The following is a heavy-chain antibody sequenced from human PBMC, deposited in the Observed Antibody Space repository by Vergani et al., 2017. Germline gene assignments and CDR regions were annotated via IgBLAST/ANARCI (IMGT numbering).Heavy chain of an antibody. J-gene: IGHJ4*02. V-gene: IGHV3-23*01. CDR1: GFTFSSYA. CDR3: ARPQYYYDSSGYDY. D-gene: IGHD3-22*01. CDR2: ISGSGGST. Sequence: VQLLESGGGLVQPGGSLRLSCAASGFTFSSYAMSWVRQAPGKGLEWVSAISGSGGSTYYADSVKGRFTISRDNSKNTLYLQMNSLRAEDTAVYYCARPQYYYDSSGYDYWGQGTLVTVSS.